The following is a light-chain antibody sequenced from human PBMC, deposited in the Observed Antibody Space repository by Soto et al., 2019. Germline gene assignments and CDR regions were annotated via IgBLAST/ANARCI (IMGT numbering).Light chain of an antibody. Sequence: IKMTQSASSLSASVGDRVTITCQASQVIRNYLNWYRQKPGKAPELLIYDISTLEIGVPSRFGGSGSGTDFTFIITGLLPEDIGTYFCQQYEELPYTFGQGTKLEI. J-gene: IGKJ2*01. CDR2: DIS. V-gene: IGKV1-33*01. CDR1: QVIRNY. CDR3: QQYEELPYT.